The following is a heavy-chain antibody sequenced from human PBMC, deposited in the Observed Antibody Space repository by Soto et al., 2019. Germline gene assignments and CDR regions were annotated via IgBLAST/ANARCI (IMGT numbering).Heavy chain of an antibody. V-gene: IGHV4-4*07. J-gene: IGHJ4*02. CDR3: ARVARGYSGYDSQLFDY. D-gene: IGHD5-12*01. CDR2: IYTGGST. Sequence: SETLSLTCTVSGGSISSYYWSWIRQPAGKGLEWIGRIYTGGSTNYNPSLKSRVTMSVDTSKNQFSLKLSSVTAADTAVYYCARVARGYSGYDSQLFDYWGQGTLVTVSS. CDR1: GGSISSYY.